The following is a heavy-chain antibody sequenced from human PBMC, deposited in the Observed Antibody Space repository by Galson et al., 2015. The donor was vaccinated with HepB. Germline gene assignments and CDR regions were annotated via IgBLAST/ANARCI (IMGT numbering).Heavy chain of an antibody. J-gene: IGHJ6*02. D-gene: IGHD6-19*01. Sequence: SETLSLTCTVSGGSISSYYWSWIRQPPGKGLEWIGYIYYSGSTNYNPSLKSRVTISVDTSKNQFSLKLSSVTAADTAVYYCASGYSSGWYAWSGMDVWGQGTTVTVSS. CDR1: GGSISSYY. V-gene: IGHV4-59*08. CDR3: ASGYSSGWYAWSGMDV. CDR2: IYYSGST.